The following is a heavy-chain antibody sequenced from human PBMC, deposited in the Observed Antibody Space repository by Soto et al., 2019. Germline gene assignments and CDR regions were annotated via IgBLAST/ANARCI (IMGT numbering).Heavy chain of an antibody. J-gene: IGHJ4*02. Sequence: GGSLRLSCVASGITFGRRAISWVRQAPGEGLEWVLSGTDTSGDATYSDSVRARFAISRNNSKNAIYLQMSSLRAEDSAIYYCASGSKDSYPGSRIFDFWGRGTLVTVSS. CDR2: GTDTSGDA. CDR3: ASGSKDSYPGSRIFDF. CDR1: GITFGRRA. D-gene: IGHD3-10*01. V-gene: IGHV3-23*01.